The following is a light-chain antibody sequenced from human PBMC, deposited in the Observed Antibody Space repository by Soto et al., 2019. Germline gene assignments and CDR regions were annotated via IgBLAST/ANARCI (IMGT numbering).Light chain of an antibody. V-gene: IGKV3-15*01. CDR3: QQYNNWLWT. CDR2: GAS. J-gene: IGKJ1*01. CDR1: QSVSSRS. Sequence: EIVLTQSPGTLSLSPGESATLSCRASQSVSSRSLAWYQQKPGQAPRLLIYGASTRATGIPARFSGSGSGTEFTLTISSLQSEDFAVYYCQQYNNWLWTFGQGTKVDIK.